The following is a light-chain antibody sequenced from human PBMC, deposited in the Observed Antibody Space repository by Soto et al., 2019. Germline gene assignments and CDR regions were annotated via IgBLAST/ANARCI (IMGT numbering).Light chain of an antibody. CDR2: KAS. CDR3: QQYDRFPYT. V-gene: IGKV1-5*03. Sequence: DIQMTQSPSTLSASIGDTVIITCRASQSINWLAWYQQKPGKAPKLLIHKASTLESGVPSRFSGSESGTEFTLTISSLQPDDFATFYCQQYDRFPYTFGQGTKLEIK. CDR1: QSINW. J-gene: IGKJ2*01.